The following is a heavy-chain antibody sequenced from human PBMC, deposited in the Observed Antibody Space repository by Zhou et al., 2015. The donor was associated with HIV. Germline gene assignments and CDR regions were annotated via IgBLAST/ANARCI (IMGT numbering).Heavy chain of an antibody. J-gene: IGHJ4*02. D-gene: IGHD6-13*01. CDR3: ARDPRGDSSSGFDY. V-gene: IGHV1-69*08. CDR2: IIPILGIA. CDR1: GGTFSSYT. Sequence: QVQLVQSGAEVKKPGSSVKVSCKASGGTFSSYTISWVRQAPGQGLEWMGRIIPILGIANYAQKFQGRVTITADKSTSTAYMELSSLRSEDTAVYYCARDPRGDSSSGFDYWGQGTLVTVSS.